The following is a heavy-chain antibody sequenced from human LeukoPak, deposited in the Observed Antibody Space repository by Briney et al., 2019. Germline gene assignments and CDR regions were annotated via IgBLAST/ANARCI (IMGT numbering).Heavy chain of an antibody. D-gene: IGHD6-13*01. Sequence: PSEALSLTCTVSGGSISSYYWSWIRQPPGKGLEWIGYIYYSGSTNYNPSLKSRVTISVDTSKNQFSLKLSSVTAADTAVYYCARTPLFNIAAAPRGYFDYWGQGTLVTVSS. CDR2: IYYSGST. J-gene: IGHJ4*02. CDR1: GGSISSYY. CDR3: ARTPLFNIAAAPRGYFDY. V-gene: IGHV4-59*01.